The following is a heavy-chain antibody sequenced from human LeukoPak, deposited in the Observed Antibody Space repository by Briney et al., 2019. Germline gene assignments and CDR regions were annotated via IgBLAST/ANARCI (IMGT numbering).Heavy chain of an antibody. CDR2: INPNSGGT. Sequence: ASVKVSCKASGGTFSSYAISWVRQAPGQGLEWMGWINPNSGGTNYAQKFQGRVTMTRDTSISTAYMELSRLRSDDTAVYYCARDSGWEVVLYASEIWGQGTMVTVSS. D-gene: IGHD1-26*01. CDR1: GGTFSSYA. CDR3: ARDSGWEVVLYASEI. J-gene: IGHJ3*02. V-gene: IGHV1-2*02.